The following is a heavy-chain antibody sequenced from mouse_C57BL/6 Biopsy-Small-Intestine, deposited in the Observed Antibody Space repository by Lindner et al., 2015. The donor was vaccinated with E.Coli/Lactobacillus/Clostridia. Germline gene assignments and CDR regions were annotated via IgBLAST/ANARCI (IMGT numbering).Heavy chain of an antibody. CDR3: ARVWFGELSSDY. CDR1: GYTFTSYA. CDR2: VSAYTGNT. D-gene: IGHD2-10*02. Sequence: SVKVSCKASGYTFTSYAISWVRQAPGQGLEWMGWVSAYTGNTNYAQKFQGRVTMTTDTSTSTAYMELRNLRSDDTAVYYCARVWFGELSSDYWGQGTLVTVSS. V-gene: IGHV1-4*01. J-gene: IGHJ4*01.